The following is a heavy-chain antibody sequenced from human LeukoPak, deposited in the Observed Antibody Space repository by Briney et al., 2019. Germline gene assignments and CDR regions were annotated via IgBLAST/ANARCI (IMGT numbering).Heavy chain of an antibody. Sequence: GASVKVSCKASGYTFTSYDINWVRQATGQGLEWMGWMNPNSGNTGYAQKFQGRVTMTRNTSISTAYMELSSLRSEDTAVYYCARSCSSTSHCYYYGMDVWGQGTTVTVSS. V-gene: IGHV1-8*01. CDR1: GYTFTSYD. D-gene: IGHD2-2*01. J-gene: IGHJ6*02. CDR3: ARSCSSTSHCYYYGMDV. CDR2: MNPNSGNT.